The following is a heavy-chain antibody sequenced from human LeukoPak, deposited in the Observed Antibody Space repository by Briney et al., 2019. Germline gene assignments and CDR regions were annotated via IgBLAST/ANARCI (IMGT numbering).Heavy chain of an antibody. V-gene: IGHV3-30*02. J-gene: IGHJ4*02. D-gene: IGHD3-22*01. CDR2: IRYDGSNK. CDR1: GFTFSSYG. Sequence: PGGSLRLSCAASGFTFSSYGMHWVRQAPGKGLEWVAFIRYDGSNKYYADSVKGRFTISRDNSKNTLYLQMNSLRAEDTAVYYCAKDRPNYYGSNGHYYKLNGDCWGQGTLVTVSS. CDR3: AKDRPNYYGSNGHYYKLNGDC.